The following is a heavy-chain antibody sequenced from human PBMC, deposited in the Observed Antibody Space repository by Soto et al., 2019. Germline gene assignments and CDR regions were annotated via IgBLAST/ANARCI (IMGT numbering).Heavy chain of an antibody. CDR2: INSDGSST. V-gene: IGHV3-74*01. CDR3: ERNRVAGPWSAP. CDR1: GFTFRSYG. D-gene: IGHD2-15*01. Sequence: PGGSLRLACAASGFTFRSYGMHLVRQAPGKGLVWVSRINSDGSSTSYADSVKGRFTISRDNAKNTLYLQMNSLRAEDTAVYYCERNRVAGPWSAPWRKGTLVPVSP. J-gene: IGHJ5*02.